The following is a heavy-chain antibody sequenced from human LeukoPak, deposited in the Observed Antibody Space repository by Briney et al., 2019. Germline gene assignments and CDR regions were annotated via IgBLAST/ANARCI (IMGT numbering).Heavy chain of an antibody. CDR3: ARDQNDFWSGRDGPADY. D-gene: IGHD3-3*01. Sequence: GDSLTLSCAASGLTFDYYGMSWPRQARGKGLEEVSSINWYGDRTGYAAPEKGHHTISRDNAKNSLYLQMNSLTAEDTAFYYCARDQNDFWSGRDGPADYWGQGSLVTVFS. CDR1: GLTFDYYG. J-gene: IGHJ4*02. CDR2: INWYGDRT. V-gene: IGHV3-20*04.